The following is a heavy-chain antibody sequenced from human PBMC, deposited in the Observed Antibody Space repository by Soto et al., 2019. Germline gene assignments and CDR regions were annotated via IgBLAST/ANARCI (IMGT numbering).Heavy chain of an antibody. V-gene: IGHV1-69*06. Sequence: QVQLVQSGAEVKTPGSSLKVSCKVSGSRFSNYVISWVRQAPGHGLAWLGRIIPIFNSTKYGQNFQGRVTITADKSTSTASLELSSLRSDDTAVYYCAREGRGKKAGYNGLVSLGYWGQGTLVTVSS. J-gene: IGHJ4*02. CDR1: GSRFSNYV. D-gene: IGHD2-2*02. CDR3: AREGRGKKAGYNGLVSLGY. CDR2: IIPIFNST.